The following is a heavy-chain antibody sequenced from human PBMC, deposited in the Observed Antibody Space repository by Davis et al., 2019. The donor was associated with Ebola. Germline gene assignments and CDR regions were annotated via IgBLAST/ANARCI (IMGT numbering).Heavy chain of an antibody. CDR2: IIPIFGTA. J-gene: IGHJ6*02. D-gene: IGHD2-21*02. V-gene: IGHV1-69*13. CDR1: GGTFSSYA. CDR3: ASEGGDCYSAQCYGRDV. Sequence: SVKVSCKASGGTFSSYAISWVRQAPGQGLEWMGGIIPIFGTANYAQKFQGRVTITADESTSTAYMELSSLRSEDTAVYYCASEGGDCYSAQCYGRDVWGQGTTVTVSS.